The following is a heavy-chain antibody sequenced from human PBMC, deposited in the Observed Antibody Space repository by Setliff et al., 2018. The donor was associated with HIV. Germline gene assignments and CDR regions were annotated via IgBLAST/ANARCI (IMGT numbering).Heavy chain of an antibody. Sequence: ASVKVSCKASGFAFTNFHIHWVRQAPGQGLEWMGSIKPNRGVTKYAQTFQGRVTTTRDTSISTAYMELSRLRSDDTTVYFCARARDGFNFGLKYWGEGTLVTVSS. D-gene: IGHD3-10*01. CDR3: ARARDGFNFGLKY. CDR2: IKPNRGVT. J-gene: IGHJ4*02. V-gene: IGHV1-2*02. CDR1: GFAFTNFH.